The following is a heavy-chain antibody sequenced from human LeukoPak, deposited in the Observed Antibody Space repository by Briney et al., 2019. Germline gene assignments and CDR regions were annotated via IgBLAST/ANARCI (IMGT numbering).Heavy chain of an antibody. CDR1: AFTFSSYW. J-gene: IGHJ4*02. CDR3: ARDRGYSSFDY. V-gene: IGHV3-7*01. D-gene: IGHD3-10*01. CDR2: IKEDGSEI. Sequence: GGSLRLSCEASAFTFSSYWMSWVRQAPGKGLEWVANIKEDGSEINYMDSVKGRFTISRDNAKNSLFLQMNSLRVEDTDVYYCARDRGYSSFDYWGQGTLVTVSS.